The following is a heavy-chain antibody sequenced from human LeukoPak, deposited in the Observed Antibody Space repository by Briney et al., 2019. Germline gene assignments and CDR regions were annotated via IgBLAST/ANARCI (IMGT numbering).Heavy chain of an antibody. CDR3: AKDSAETITMVRGVTFDY. Sequence: SLRLSCAASGFTFSSYAMSWVRQAPGKGLESVSAVSGRYGSTYYADSVKGRFTISRDNSKNTLYLQMNSLRAEDTAVYYCAKDSAETITMVRGVTFDYWGQGTLVTASS. D-gene: IGHD3-10*01. J-gene: IGHJ4*02. V-gene: IGHV3-23*01. CDR1: GFTFSSYA. CDR2: VSGRYGST.